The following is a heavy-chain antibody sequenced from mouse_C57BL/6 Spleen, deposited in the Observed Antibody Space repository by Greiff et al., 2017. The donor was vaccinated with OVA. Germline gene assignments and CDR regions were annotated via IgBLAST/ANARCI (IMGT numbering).Heavy chain of an antibody. V-gene: IGHV5-4*01. J-gene: IGHJ1*03. CDR2: ISDGGSYT. Sequence: EVRVVESGGGLVKPGGSLKLSCAASGFTFSSYAMSWVRQTPEKRLEWVATISDGGSYTYYPDNVKGRFTISRDNAKNNLYLQMSHLKSEDTAMYYCARESLTHFDVWGTGTTVTVSS. D-gene: IGHD6-1*01. CDR3: ARESLTHFDV. CDR1: GFTFSSYA.